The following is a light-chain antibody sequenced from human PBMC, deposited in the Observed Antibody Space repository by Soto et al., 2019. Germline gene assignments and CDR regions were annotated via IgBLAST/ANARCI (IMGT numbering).Light chain of an antibody. CDR3: QQYNSYWT. CDR2: KAS. J-gene: IGKJ1*01. V-gene: IGKV1-5*03. CDR1: QSIRNW. Sequence: DIQMTQSPSTLSASVGDRVTITCRASQSIRNWLAWYQQKPGKAPKLLIYKASSLESGVPSRFSGSGSGTELTLTISSPQPDEFATYYCQQYNSYWTFGQGTKVEIK.